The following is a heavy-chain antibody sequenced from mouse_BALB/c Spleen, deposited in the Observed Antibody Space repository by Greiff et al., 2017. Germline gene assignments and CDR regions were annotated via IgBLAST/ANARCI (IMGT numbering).Heavy chain of an antibody. CDR2: INSNGGST. CDR3: ARVGY. J-gene: IGHJ4*01. Sequence: EVQVVESGGGLVQPGGSLKLSCAASGFTFSSYGMSWVRQTPDKRLELVATINSNGGSTYYPDSVKGRFTISRDNAKNTLYLQMSSLKSEDTAMYYCARVGYWGQGTSVTVSS. CDR1: GFTFSSYG. V-gene: IGHV5-6-3*01.